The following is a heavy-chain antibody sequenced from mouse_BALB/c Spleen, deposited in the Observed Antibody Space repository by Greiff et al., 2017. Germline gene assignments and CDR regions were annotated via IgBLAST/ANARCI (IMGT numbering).Heavy chain of an antibody. V-gene: IGHV1-7*01. D-gene: IGHD1-1*01. CDR1: GYTFTSYW. CDR3: ARRGSSPWFAY. CDR2: INPSTGYT. J-gene: IGHJ3*01. Sequence: VKLMESGAELAKPGASVKMSCKASGYTFTSYWMHWVKQRPGQGLEWIGYINPSTGYTEYNQKFKDKATLTADKSSSTAYMQLSSLTSEDSAVYYCARRGSSPWFAYWGQGTLVTVSA.